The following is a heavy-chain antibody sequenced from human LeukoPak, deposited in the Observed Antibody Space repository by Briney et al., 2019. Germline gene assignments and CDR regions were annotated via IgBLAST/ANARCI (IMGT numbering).Heavy chain of an antibody. D-gene: IGHD1-26*01. CDR3: ARDSGNDFDY. V-gene: IGHV3-7*01. CDR2: IKPDGSAQ. CDR1: GFTFSNSW. J-gene: IGHJ4*02. Sequence: GGSLRLSCAASGFTFSNSWMSWVRQAPGKGLEWVATIKPDGSAQYYVDSVKGRFTISRDNAKNSLYLQMNSLRAEDTAVYYCARDSGNDFDYWGQGTLVTVSS.